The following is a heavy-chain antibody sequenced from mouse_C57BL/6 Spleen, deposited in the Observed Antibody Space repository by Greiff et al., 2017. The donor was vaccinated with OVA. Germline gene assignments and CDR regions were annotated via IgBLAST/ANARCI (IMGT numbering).Heavy chain of an antibody. CDR2: IDPEDGDT. V-gene: IGHV14-1*01. CDR3: TAWLSLTY. D-gene: IGHD2-2*01. J-gene: IGHJ3*01. CDR1: GFNIKDYY. Sequence: VQLKQSGAELVRPGASVKLSCTASGFNIKDYYMHWVKQRPEQGLEWIGRIDPEDGDTEYAPKFQGKATMTADTSSNTAYLELSRLTSGDTAGYYWTAWLSLTYGGQGTLVTVSA.